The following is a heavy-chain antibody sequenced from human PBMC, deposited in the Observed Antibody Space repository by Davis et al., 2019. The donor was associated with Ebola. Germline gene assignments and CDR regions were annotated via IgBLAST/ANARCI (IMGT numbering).Heavy chain of an antibody. CDR3: ARCYYYYYGMDV. CDR2: ISSNGGST. CDR1: GFTFSTYA. V-gene: IGHV3-64*04. Sequence: GESLKISCAASGFTFSTYAMSWVRQAPGKGLEYVSAISSNGGSTYYADSVKGRFTISRDNSKNTLYLQMNSLRAEDTAVYYCARCYYYYYGMDVWGKGTTVTVSS. J-gene: IGHJ6*04.